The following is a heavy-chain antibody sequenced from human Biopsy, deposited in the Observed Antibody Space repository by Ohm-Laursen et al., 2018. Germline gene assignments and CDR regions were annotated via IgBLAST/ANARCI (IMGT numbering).Heavy chain of an antibody. CDR2: IYYSGST. CDR3: AGIVLGPTNDAFDI. V-gene: IGHV4-59*12. Sequence: GTLSLTCTVSGGSISRYYWSWIRQPPGKGLEWIGYIYYSGSTNYNPSLKSRVTMSVDTSKNHFSLNLNSVTAADTAVYYCAGIVLGPTNDAFDIWGQGTMVTVSS. CDR1: GGSISRYY. J-gene: IGHJ3*02. D-gene: IGHD1-26*01.